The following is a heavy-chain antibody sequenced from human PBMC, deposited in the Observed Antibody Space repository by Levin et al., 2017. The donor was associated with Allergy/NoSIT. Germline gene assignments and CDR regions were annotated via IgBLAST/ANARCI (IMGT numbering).Heavy chain of an antibody. CDR3: ARQLGNFWSGYNYFDY. J-gene: IGHJ4*02. D-gene: IGHD3-3*01. V-gene: IGHV3-48*03. Sequence: GGSLRLSCAVSGFTFSSYEMNWVRRAPGKGLEWVSYISSTGSTIYSADSVKGRFTISRDNAKNSLYLHMNSPRAEDTAVYYCARQLGNFWSGYNYFDYWGQGTLVTVSS. CDR2: ISSTGSTI. CDR1: GFTFSSYE.